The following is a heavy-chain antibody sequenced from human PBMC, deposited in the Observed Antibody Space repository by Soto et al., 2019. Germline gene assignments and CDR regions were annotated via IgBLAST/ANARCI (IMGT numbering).Heavy chain of an antibody. V-gene: IGHV4-34*01. D-gene: IGHD3-16*01. J-gene: IGHJ6*03. CDR3: ARGGGYYYMDV. Sequence: PSETLSLTCAVYGASFSGYHWSWIRQPPGKGLEWIGEINHSGSTNYNPSLKSRVTISIDTSMNQFSLKLSSMTAADTATYHCARGGGYYYMDVWGKGTTVTVSS. CDR2: INHSGST. CDR1: GASFSGYH.